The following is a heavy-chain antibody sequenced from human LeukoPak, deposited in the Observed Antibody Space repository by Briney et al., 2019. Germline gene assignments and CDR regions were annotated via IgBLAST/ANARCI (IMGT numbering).Heavy chain of an antibody. CDR3: ARSTKSGTKGIAAAGTFMDV. Sequence: PSETLSLTCTVSGGSISSYYWSWIRQPPGKGLEWIGYIYYSGSTNYNPSLKSRVTISVDTSKNQFSLKLSSVTAADTAVYYCARSTKSGTKGIAAAGTFMDVWGQGTTVTVSS. CDR1: GGSISSYY. V-gene: IGHV4-59*01. D-gene: IGHD6-13*01. J-gene: IGHJ6*02. CDR2: IYYSGST.